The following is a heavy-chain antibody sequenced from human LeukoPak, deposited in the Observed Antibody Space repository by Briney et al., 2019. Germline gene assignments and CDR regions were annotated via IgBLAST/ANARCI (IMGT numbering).Heavy chain of an antibody. Sequence: PSETLSLTCAVYGGSFSGYYWSWIRQPPGKGLEWIGEINHSGSTNYNPSLKSRVTISVDTSKNQFSLKLSSVTAADTAVYYRAREVWYNHYYYGMDVWGQGTTVTVSS. CDR2: INHSGST. D-gene: IGHD1-1*01. CDR3: AREVWYNHYYYGMDV. J-gene: IGHJ6*02. CDR1: GGSFSGYY. V-gene: IGHV4-34*01.